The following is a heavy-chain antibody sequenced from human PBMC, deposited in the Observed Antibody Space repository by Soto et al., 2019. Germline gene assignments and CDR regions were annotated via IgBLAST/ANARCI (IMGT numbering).Heavy chain of an antibody. CDR2: ISSSTSDT. CDR3: ARVRGSYYFDY. J-gene: IGHJ4*02. V-gene: IGHV3-11*06. Sequence: GGALRLSCAASGFTFSDYYMSWIRQAPGKGLEWVSYISSSTSDTNSADSVKGRFTISRDNAKNSVYLQMNSLRAEDTAVYYCARVRGSYYFDYWGQGTLVTVS. CDR1: GFTFSDYY. D-gene: IGHD3-10*01.